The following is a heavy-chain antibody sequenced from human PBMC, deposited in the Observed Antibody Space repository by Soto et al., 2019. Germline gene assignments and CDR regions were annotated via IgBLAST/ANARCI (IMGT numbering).Heavy chain of an antibody. CDR2: ISAYNGNT. D-gene: IGHD3-22*01. Sequence: QVQLVQSGAEVKKPGASVKGSCKASGYTFTSYGISWVRQAPGQGLEWMGWISAYNGNTNYAQNLQVRVTMTTDTSTSTAYMELSSLRSDDTAVYYCARGDSSGYYWGHDAFDIWGQGTMVTVTS. V-gene: IGHV1-18*01. J-gene: IGHJ3*02. CDR3: ARGDSSGYYWGHDAFDI. CDR1: GYTFTSYG.